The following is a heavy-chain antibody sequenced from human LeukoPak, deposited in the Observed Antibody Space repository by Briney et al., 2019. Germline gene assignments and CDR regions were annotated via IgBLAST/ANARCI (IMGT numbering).Heavy chain of an antibody. CDR2: IDPNSGGT. D-gene: IGHD2-15*01. Sequence: ASLKVSCRASGYTFTGYYIHWVRQAPGQGLEWMGWIDPNSGGTNYAQKFHGRVTMIRDTSISTAYVELSRLRSDDTAVYYCARGYCRAGSCYEFDYWGQGTLVTVSS. CDR1: GYTFTGYY. CDR3: ARGYCRAGSCYEFDY. J-gene: IGHJ4*02. V-gene: IGHV1-2*02.